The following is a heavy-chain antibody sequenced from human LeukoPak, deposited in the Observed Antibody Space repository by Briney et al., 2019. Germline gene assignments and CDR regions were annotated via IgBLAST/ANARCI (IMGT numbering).Heavy chain of an antibody. CDR2: ISYDGSNK. V-gene: IGHV3-30*18. CDR3: AKDLSSSWYFDY. J-gene: IGHJ4*02. CDR1: GFTFSSYG. D-gene: IGHD6-13*01. Sequence: GGSLRLSCAASGFTFSSYGMHWVRQAPGKGLEWVAVISYDGSNKYYADFVKGRFTISRDNSKNTLYLQMNSLRAEDTAVYYCAKDLSSSWYFDYWGQGTLVTVSS.